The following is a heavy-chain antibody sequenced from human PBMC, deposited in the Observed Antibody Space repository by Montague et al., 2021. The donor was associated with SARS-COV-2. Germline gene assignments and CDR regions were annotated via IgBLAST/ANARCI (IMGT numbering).Heavy chain of an antibody. CDR2: TNSDGRST. CDR3: VREVGLVVARTLGRLDP. J-gene: IGHJ5*02. Sequence: SLRLSCAVSGFTFSEYWMHWVRQAPGKGLEWVSRTNSDGRSTTYADSVKGRFTISRDNAKNMLYLQINSLRGEDTAVYYRVREVGLVVARTLGRLDPWGQGTLVTVSS. V-gene: IGHV3-74*01. D-gene: IGHD6-19*01. CDR1: GFTFSEYW.